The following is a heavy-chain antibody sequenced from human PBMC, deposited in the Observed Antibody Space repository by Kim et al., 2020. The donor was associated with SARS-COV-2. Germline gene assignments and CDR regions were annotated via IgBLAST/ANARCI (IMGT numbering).Heavy chain of an antibody. D-gene: IGHD1-1*01. Sequence: SNKYYADSVKGRFTISRDNSKNTLYLQMNSLRAEDTAVYYCARGRVRLDYWGQGTLVTVSS. CDR2: SNK. V-gene: IGHV3-33*01. CDR3: ARGRVRLDY. J-gene: IGHJ4*02.